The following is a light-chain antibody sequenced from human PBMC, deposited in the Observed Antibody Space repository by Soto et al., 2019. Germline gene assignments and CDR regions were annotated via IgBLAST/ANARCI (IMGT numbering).Light chain of an antibody. Sequence: QSALAQPASASGSPGQSVTISCTGSSSDVGGYDSVSWYQQNPGKAPKLMIFEVNKRPSGVPDRFSGSKSGNTASLTVSGLQAEDEADYYCSSYAGSNTHGVFGGGTKLTVL. CDR3: SSYAGSNTHGV. V-gene: IGLV2-8*01. J-gene: IGLJ2*01. CDR2: EVN. CDR1: SSDVGGYDS.